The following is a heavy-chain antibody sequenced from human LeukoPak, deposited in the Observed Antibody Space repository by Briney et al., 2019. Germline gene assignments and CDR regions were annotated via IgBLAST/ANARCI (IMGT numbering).Heavy chain of an antibody. CDR1: GFTFSSNA. CDR3: AKHQYSRGWYLNY. J-gene: IGHJ4*02. CDR2: ISGSDDNT. D-gene: IGHD6-19*01. Sequence: GGSLRLSCAASGFTFSSNAMSWIRQAPGKGLEWVSAISGSDDNTYYADSVKGRFTISRDNSKNTLYLQMNSLRAEDTAVYYCAKHQYSRGWYLNYWGQGTLVTVSS. V-gene: IGHV3-23*01.